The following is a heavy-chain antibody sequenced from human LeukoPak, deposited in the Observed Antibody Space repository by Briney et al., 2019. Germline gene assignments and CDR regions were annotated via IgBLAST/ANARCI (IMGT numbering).Heavy chain of an antibody. J-gene: IGHJ6*02. Sequence: PGGSLRLSCAASGFTFDDYALHWVRQAPGKGLEGVSGISWNSGSIVYADSVKGRFTISRDNAKNSPYLQMNRLRAEDTALYYCSKDNQIDYYYGLDVWGQETRVTVSS. CDR1: GFTFDDYA. V-gene: IGHV3-9*01. CDR3: SKDNQIDYYYGLDV. CDR2: ISWNSGSI.